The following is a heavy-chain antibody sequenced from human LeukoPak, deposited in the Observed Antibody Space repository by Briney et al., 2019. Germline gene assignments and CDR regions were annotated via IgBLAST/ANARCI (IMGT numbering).Heavy chain of an antibody. CDR3: ARDLIVVPAAIPDY. D-gene: IGHD2-2*02. Sequence: GGSLRLSCAVSGFPFSDFAMSWVRQAPGKGLEWVSTISGGGDNTYFADSVKGRFTISRDNSKNTLFLQMVSLRAEDTAVYYCARDLIVVPAAIPDYWGQGTLVTVSS. V-gene: IGHV3-23*01. CDR1: GFPFSDFA. CDR2: ISGGGDNT. J-gene: IGHJ4*02.